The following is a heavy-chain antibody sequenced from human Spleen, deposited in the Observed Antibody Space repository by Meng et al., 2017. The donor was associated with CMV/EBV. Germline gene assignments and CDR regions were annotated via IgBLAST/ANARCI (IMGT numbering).Heavy chain of an antibody. J-gene: IGHJ4*02. CDR1: GFAFSSFA. Sequence: VQLLGAGGGLVQLGGSLSPSCAASGFAFSSFAMHWVRQAPVKGLEWVAVMSYDESNESYAYCVKGRFTISRDHSKSTLYRQIIRFRAEDSPAYYSAIENRGSFDYWGQGTLVTVSS. CDR3: AIENRGSFDY. D-gene: IGHD2-15*01. CDR2: MSYDESNE. V-gene: IGHV3-30-3*01.